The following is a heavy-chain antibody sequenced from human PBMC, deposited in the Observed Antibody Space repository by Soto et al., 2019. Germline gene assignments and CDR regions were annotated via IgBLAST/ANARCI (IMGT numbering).Heavy chain of an antibody. CDR3: ARGARYYDLWSLSSSPPALEATKDHNWFDS. V-gene: IGHV3-11*01. CDR1: GFTFSDYY. J-gene: IGHJ5*01. Sequence: QVQLVESGGGLVKPGGSLRLSCAASGFTFSDYYMSWIRQAPGKGREMVSYISSSGSTIYYADSVKGRFTISRDNAKNSPYLQMNDLRAEDTAVYDCARGARYYDLWSLSSSPPALEATKDHNWFDSCGQGTPVTVSS. D-gene: IGHD3-3*01. CDR2: ISSSGSTI.